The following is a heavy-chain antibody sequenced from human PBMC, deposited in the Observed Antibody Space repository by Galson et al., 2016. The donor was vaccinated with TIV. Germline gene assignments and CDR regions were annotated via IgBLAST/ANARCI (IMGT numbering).Heavy chain of an antibody. CDR3: ATSTMPNLGDN. CDR1: GLLVSDNY. CDR2: IYPSGAS. Sequence: SLRLSCAAYGLLVSDNYMSWVRQPPGKGLEWVSIIYPSGASYYPESTESVKGRFTISRDDSKNTVFLQINSLRVDDTAVYYCATSTMPNLGDNWGQGTLVTVST. D-gene: IGHD7-27*01. V-gene: IGHV3-53*05. J-gene: IGHJ4*02.